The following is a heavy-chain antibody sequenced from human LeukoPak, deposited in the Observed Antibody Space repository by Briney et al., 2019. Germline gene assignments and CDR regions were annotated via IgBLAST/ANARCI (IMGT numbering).Heavy chain of an antibody. CDR2: ISSNGGST. V-gene: IGHV3-64*01. CDR1: GFTFSTYA. Sequence: GGSLRLSCAASGFTFSTYAMHWVRQAPGKGLEYGSAISSNGGSTYYANSVKGRFTISRDNSKNTLYLQMGSLRAEYMAVYYCARGSTYYYDSSGYYGYHDYWGQGTLVTVSS. J-gene: IGHJ4*02. D-gene: IGHD3-22*01. CDR3: ARGSTYYYDSSGYYGYHDY.